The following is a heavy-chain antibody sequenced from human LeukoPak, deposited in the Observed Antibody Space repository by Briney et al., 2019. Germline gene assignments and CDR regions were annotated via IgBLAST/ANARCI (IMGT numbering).Heavy chain of an antibody. D-gene: IGHD3-10*01. J-gene: IGHJ4*02. Sequence: GGSLRLSCAASGFTFSTFGMSWIRQSPGKGLEWVSAISGSASGHIPKYADSVKGRFTISRDNYKNTLYLQMNSLRVEDTAVYYCANHRSAFEFWGQGTLVTVSS. CDR2: ISGSASGH. CDR3: ANHRSAFEF. V-gene: IGHV3-23*01. CDR1: GFTFSTFG.